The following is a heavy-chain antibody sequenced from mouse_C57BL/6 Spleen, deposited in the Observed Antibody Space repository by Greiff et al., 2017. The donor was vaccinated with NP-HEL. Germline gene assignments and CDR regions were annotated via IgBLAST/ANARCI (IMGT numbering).Heavy chain of an antibody. CDR2: IWSGGST. D-gene: IGHD2-4*01. Sequence: QVQLQQSGPGLVQPSQSLSITCTVSGFSLTSYGVHWVRQSPGKGLEWLGVIWSGGSTDYNAAFISRLSISKDNSKSQVFFKMNSLQADDTAIYYCASPIYYDQDHYAMDDWGQGTSVTVSS. V-gene: IGHV2-2*01. CDR1: GFSLTSYG. CDR3: ASPIYYDQDHYAMDD. J-gene: IGHJ4*01.